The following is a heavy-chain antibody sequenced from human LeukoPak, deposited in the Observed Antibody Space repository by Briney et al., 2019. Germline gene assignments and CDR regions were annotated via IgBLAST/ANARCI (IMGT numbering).Heavy chain of an antibody. CDR3: ASVGPYNYYYYYGMDV. V-gene: IGHV3-23*01. Sequence: GGSLRLSCAASGFTFSSYAMSWVRQAPGKGLEWVSAISGSGGSTYYADSVKGRFTISRDNSKNTLYLQMNSLRAEDTAVYYCASVGPYNYYYYYGMDVWGQGTTVTVSS. CDR1: GFTFSSYA. D-gene: IGHD1-26*01. J-gene: IGHJ6*02. CDR2: ISGSGGST.